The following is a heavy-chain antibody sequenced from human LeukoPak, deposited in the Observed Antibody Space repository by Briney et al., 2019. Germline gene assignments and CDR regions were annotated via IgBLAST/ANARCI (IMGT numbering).Heavy chain of an antibody. CDR3: ARDNSVGDYAWWFDP. CDR1: GYTFTAYY. CDR2: INPNSGGT. D-gene: IGHD1-26*01. J-gene: IGHJ5*02. V-gene: IGHV1-2*02. Sequence: ASVKVSCKASGYTFTAYYIHWVRQAPGQGLEWMGWINPNSGGTNYAQKFQGRVTMTRDTSISTAYMELSRLRSDDTAVYFCARDNSVGDYAWWFDPWGQGTLVTVSS.